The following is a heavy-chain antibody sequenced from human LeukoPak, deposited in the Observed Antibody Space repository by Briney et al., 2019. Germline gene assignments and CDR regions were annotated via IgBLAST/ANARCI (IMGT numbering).Heavy chain of an antibody. CDR3: ARRHPNSGSNDY. J-gene: IGHJ4*02. CDR2: ISSSSSYT. Sequence: GGSLRLSCAASGFIFSDYYMSWIRQAPGQGLEWVSYISSSSSYTAYADSVKGRFTISRDNAKNSLYLQMNSLRAEDTAVYYCARRHPNSGSNDYWGQGTLVTVSS. V-gene: IGHV3-11*06. CDR1: GFIFSDYY. D-gene: IGHD1-26*01.